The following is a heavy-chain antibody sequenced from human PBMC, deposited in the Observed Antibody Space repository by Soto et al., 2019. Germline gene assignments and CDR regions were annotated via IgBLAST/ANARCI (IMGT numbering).Heavy chain of an antibody. J-gene: IGHJ4*02. CDR1: GDSISGSPYY. Sequence: QVQLQESGPGLVMPSETLSLTCSVSGDSISGSPYYWGWIRQPPGKRLEWIGSIFHDGYIVYTPSLKSRVTISVDMSKNQFSLKLTSVAAADTAIYFCARLQTAVPHYWGQGILVTVSS. V-gene: IGHV4-39*01. D-gene: IGHD6-13*01. CDR2: IFHDGYI. CDR3: ARLQTAVPHY.